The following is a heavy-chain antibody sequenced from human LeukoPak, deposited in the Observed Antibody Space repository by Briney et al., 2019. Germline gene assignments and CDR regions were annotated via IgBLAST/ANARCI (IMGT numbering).Heavy chain of an antibody. Sequence: PGGSLRLSCSVSGFTISTYAMHWVRQAPGKGLEYVSSISSDGGSTFHADSVKGRFTISRDNSKNTLSLQMSSLRPEDTAVYYCVKDRWVDYWGQGTLVTV. CDR1: GFTISTYA. V-gene: IGHV3-64D*06. J-gene: IGHJ4*02. CDR3: VKDRWVDY. CDR2: ISSDGGST. D-gene: IGHD4-23*01.